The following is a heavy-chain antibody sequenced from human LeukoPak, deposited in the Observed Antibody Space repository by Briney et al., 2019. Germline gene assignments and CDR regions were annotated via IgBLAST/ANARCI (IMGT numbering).Heavy chain of an antibody. CDR1: GFTLGSYW. CDR3: ARGYGVSH. Sequence: PGGSLRLSCAASGFTLGSYWMAWVRQAPGKGLEWVASINNDGGAKYYVDSVKGRFTISRDNAKNSLYLQMNSLRAEDTAVYYCARGYGVSHWGQGTLVTVSS. J-gene: IGHJ4*02. V-gene: IGHV3-7*01. D-gene: IGHD2-8*01. CDR2: INNDGGAK.